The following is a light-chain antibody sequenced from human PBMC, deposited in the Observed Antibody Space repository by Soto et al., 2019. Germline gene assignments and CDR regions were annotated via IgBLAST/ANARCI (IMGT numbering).Light chain of an antibody. V-gene: IGLV1-44*01. Sequence: QSVLPQPPSASGTPGQRVTISCSGSSYNVGENTVDWYQHLPGAAPRLLIYSNDQRPSGVPDQFSGSKSGTSASLAIIGLQSVHEDDYYCAAWDASLNSYVFGTGTKLTVL. CDR2: SND. CDR1: SYNVGENT. CDR3: AAWDASLNSYV. J-gene: IGLJ1*01.